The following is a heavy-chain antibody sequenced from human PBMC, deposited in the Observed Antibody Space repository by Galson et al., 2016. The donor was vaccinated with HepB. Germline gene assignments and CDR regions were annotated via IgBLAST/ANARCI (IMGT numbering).Heavy chain of an antibody. CDR1: GGSISGYY. CDR3: ARVVYAGYSIPGYYFDS. D-gene: IGHD4-23*01. V-gene: IGHV4-4*08. J-gene: IGHJ4*02. Sequence: SETLSLTCTVSGGSISGYYWSWIRQPPGKGLEWIAYIYSSVSTNYNPSLKSRVTISIDASKNQFSLKLNSVTAADTAVYFCARVVYAGYSIPGYYFDSWGQGTLVTVSS. CDR2: IYSSVST.